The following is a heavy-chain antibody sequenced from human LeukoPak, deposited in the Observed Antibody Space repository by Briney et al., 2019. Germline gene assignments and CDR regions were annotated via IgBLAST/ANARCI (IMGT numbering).Heavy chain of an antibody. CDR3: ARGGIYSSSWYGFTDAFDI. J-gene: IGHJ3*02. D-gene: IGHD6-13*01. CDR2: INPNSGGT. Sequence: ASVKVSCKASGYTFTGYYMHWVRQAPGQGLEWMGWINPNSGGTNYAQTFQGWVTMTRDTSISTAYMELSRLRSDDTAVYYCARGGIYSSSWYGFTDAFDIWGQGTMVTVSS. V-gene: IGHV1-2*04. CDR1: GYTFTGYY.